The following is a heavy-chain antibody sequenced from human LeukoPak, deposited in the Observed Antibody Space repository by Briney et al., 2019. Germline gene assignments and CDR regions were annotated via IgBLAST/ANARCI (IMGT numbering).Heavy chain of an antibody. J-gene: IGHJ4*02. Sequence: PGGSLRLSCAVSGFTVSSNYMSWVRQAPGKGLEWVSLIHSGGTTDYAGSVEDRFPISRDYSKSTVNLQINSLRAEDTAVYYCARERRYCSGDNCYSGLDYWGQGTLVTVSS. D-gene: IGHD2-15*01. CDR2: IHSGGTT. CDR1: GFTVSSNY. V-gene: IGHV3-53*01. CDR3: ARERRYCSGDNCYSGLDY.